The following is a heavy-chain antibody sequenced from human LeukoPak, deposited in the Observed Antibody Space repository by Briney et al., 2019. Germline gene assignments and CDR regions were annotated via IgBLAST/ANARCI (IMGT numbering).Heavy chain of an antibody. D-gene: IGHD3-16*02. J-gene: IGHJ4*02. CDR1: GFTFSSYA. CDR2: ISGSGGST. Sequence: QPGGSLRLSCAASGFTFSSYAMSWVRQAPGKGLEWVSAISGSGGSTYYADSVKGRFTISRDNSKNTLYLQMNSLRAEDTAVYYCAKDLYVWGSYPADYWGQGTLVTVSS. CDR3: AKDLYVWGSYPADY. V-gene: IGHV3-23*01.